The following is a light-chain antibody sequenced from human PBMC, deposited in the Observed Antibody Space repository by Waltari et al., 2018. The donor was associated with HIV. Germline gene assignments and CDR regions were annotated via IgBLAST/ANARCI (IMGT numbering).Light chain of an antibody. CDR2: WAS. J-gene: IGKJ4*01. CDR1: RTILYTSNNQNY. CDR3: QQYFATPPT. Sequence: DIVMTQCPDSLAVSLGERATIKCKSSRTILYTSNNQNYLAWYQQKPGQPPKLLIYWASTRQPGVPDRFSGSGSGTDFTLTISSLQAEDVAVYSCQQYFATPPTFGGGTKVEIK. V-gene: IGKV4-1*01.